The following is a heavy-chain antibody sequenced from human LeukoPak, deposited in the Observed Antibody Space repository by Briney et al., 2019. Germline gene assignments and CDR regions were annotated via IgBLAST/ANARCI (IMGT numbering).Heavy chain of an antibody. V-gene: IGHV3-30*02. J-gene: IGHJ4*02. Sequence: GGSLRLSCAASGFTFSSYGMHWVRQAPGKGLEWVAFIRYDGSNKYYADSVKGRFTISRDNSKNTLYLQMNSLRAEDMAVYYCATKAVKRHIAARTLFDYWGQGTLVTVSS. CDR1: GFTFSSYG. CDR2: IRYDGSNK. D-gene: IGHD6-6*01. CDR3: ATKAVKRHIAARTLFDY.